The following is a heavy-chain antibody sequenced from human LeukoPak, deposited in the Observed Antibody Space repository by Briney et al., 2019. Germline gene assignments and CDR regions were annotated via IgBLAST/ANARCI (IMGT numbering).Heavy chain of an antibody. CDR3: ATEGNGWAEYCYGMDV. Sequence: ASVKVSCKVSGYTLTELSMHWVRQAPGKGLEWMGGFDPEDGETIYAQKFQGRVTMTEDTSTDTAYMELSSLRSEDTAVYYCATEGNGWAEYCYGMDVWGQGTTVTVPS. V-gene: IGHV1-24*01. CDR2: FDPEDGET. CDR1: GYTLTELS. D-gene: IGHD1-1*01. J-gene: IGHJ6*02.